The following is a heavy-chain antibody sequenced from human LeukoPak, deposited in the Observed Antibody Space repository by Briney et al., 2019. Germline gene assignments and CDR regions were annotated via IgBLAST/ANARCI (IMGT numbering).Heavy chain of an antibody. D-gene: IGHD6-19*01. V-gene: IGHV3-30*02. CDR2: IRSDGSNK. J-gene: IGHJ4*02. Sequence: GGSLRLSCAGSGFSFSSYGMHWVRQAPGKGLEWMAFIRSDGSNKYYADSVKGRFTISRDNSKNTLYLQMNSLRAEDTAVYYCARANGWYLRNYFDYWGQGILVTVSS. CDR1: GFSFSSYG. CDR3: ARANGWYLRNYFDY.